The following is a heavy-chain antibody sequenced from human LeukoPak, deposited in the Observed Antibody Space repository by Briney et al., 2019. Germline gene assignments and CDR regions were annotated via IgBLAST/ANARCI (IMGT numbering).Heavy chain of an antibody. D-gene: IGHD2-8*02. V-gene: IGHV3-23*01. CDR1: GFSSRNYP. Sequence: GGSLRLSCEASGFSSRNYPTSWVRQARGKGPQWVAGINGSGATAYYATSLKGRVTISRDHGRNMLFLEIYNLRAEDTAIYYCVKDTLQVPISTAGVIDRWGQGTLVTVSS. CDR3: VKDTLQVPISTAGVIDR. J-gene: IGHJ5*02. CDR2: INGSGATA.